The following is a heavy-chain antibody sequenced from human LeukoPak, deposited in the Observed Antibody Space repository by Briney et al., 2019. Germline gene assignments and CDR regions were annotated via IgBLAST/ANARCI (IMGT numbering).Heavy chain of an antibody. V-gene: IGHV3-30*02. CDR3: AKDLLYSSPYYYYDYYMDV. J-gene: IGHJ6*03. CDR1: GFTFSSYG. CDR2: IRYDGSNK. D-gene: IGHD6-13*01. Sequence: PGGSLRLSCAASGFTFSSYGMHWVRQAPGKGLEWVAFIRYDGSNKYYADSVKGRFTISRDNSKNTLYLQMNSLRAEDTAVYYCAKDLLYSSPYYYYDYYMDVWGKGTTVTVSS.